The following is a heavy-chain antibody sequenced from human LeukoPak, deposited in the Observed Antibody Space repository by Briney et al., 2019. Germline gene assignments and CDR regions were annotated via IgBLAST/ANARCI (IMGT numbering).Heavy chain of an antibody. J-gene: IGHJ4*02. V-gene: IGHV3-74*01. CDR2: INSDGSST. CDR1: GFTFSSYW. D-gene: IGHD2-21*01. CDR3: AKFAYPSRRVDFDY. Sequence: HPGGSLRLSCAASGFTFSSYWMHWVRQAPGKGLVWVSRINSDGSSTSYADSVKGRFTISRDNAKNSLYLQMNSLRAEDTAVYYCAKFAYPSRRVDFDYWGQGTLVTVSS.